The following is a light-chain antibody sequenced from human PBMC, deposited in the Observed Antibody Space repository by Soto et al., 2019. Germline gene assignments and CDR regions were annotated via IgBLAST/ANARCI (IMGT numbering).Light chain of an antibody. V-gene: IGKV3-15*01. J-gene: IGKJ5*01. Sequence: EIVMTQSPATLSVSPGERATLSCRASQSISSKLGWYQQRPGQAPRLLIYGASTRATGIPARFSGSGSGTEYTLTISSLQSEDSAVYYRQQDNAWTTITFGQGTRLEIK. CDR1: QSISSK. CDR3: QQDNAWTTIT. CDR2: GAS.